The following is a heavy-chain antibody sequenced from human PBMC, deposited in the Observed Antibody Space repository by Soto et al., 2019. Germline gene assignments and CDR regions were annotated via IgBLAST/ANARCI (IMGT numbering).Heavy chain of an antibody. V-gene: IGHV4-59*01. CDR1: GGSISSYY. D-gene: IGHD4-17*01. Sequence: QVQLQESGPGLVKPSETLSLTCTVSGGSISSYYWSWIRQPPGKGLEWIGYIYYSGSTNYNPSLKSRVTISVDTSKNQFSLKLSSVTAADTAVYYCAGESPFSHGDHLNWFDPWGQGTLVTVSS. CDR3: AGESPFSHGDHLNWFDP. CDR2: IYYSGST. J-gene: IGHJ5*02.